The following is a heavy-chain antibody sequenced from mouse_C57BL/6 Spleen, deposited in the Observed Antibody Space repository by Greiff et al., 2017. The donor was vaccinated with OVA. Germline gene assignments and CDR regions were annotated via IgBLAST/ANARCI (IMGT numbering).Heavy chain of an antibody. CDR1: GYTFTDYY. V-gene: IGHV1-19*01. CDR2: INPYNGGT. D-gene: IGHD2-2*01. Sequence: EVQLQQSGPVLVKPGASVKMSCKASGYTFTDYYMNWVKQSHGKSLEWIGVINPYNGGTSYNQKFKGKATLTVDKSSSTAYMELNSLTSEDSAVYYCARGTSTMVRYWYFDVWGTGTTVTVSS. J-gene: IGHJ1*03. CDR3: ARGTSTMVRYWYFDV.